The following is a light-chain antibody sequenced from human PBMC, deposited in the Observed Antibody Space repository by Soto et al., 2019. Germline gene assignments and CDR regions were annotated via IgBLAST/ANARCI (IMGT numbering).Light chain of an antibody. V-gene: IGKV3-20*01. CDR3: QQYVIAPWT. CDR1: QSLTSTY. J-gene: IGKJ1*01. CDR2: GAS. Sequence: EIVLTQSPGTLSLSPGERATLSCRASQSLTSTYLAWYQQKPGQAPRLLIYGASSRATGIPDRFSGSGSGTDFTLTISRLEPEDFAVYYCQQYVIAPWTLGQGTQVDIK.